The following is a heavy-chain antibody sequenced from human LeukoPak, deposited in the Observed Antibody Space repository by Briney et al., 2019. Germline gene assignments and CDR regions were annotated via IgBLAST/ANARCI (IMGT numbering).Heavy chain of an antibody. D-gene: IGHD3-22*01. V-gene: IGHV3-74*01. CDR2: INSDGSST. CDR3: SRVRDSSGYFLLDAFDI. Sequence: GGSLRLSCAASGFTFSSYWMHWVRQAPGKGLVWVSRINSDGSSTSYVDSVKGRFTISRDNAKNTLYLQMNSLRAEDTAVYYCSRVRDSSGYFLLDAFDIWGQGTMVTVSS. J-gene: IGHJ3*02. CDR1: GFTFSSYW.